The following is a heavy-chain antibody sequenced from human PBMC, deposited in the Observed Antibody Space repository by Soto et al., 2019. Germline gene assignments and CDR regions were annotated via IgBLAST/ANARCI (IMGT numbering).Heavy chain of an antibody. V-gene: IGHV4-31*02. Sequence: NPSQTLSLTCTVSAGSFNTGGYYWSWVRQRPEKGLEWIGYVYDSGHTYYNPSLKRRPAISLDTSKSQFSLKLSYVTAADTALYFCARMDFGAFDYWGQGILVTVSS. D-gene: IGHD3-3*01. CDR1: AGSFNTGGYY. CDR3: ARMDFGAFDY. CDR2: VYDSGHT. J-gene: IGHJ4*02.